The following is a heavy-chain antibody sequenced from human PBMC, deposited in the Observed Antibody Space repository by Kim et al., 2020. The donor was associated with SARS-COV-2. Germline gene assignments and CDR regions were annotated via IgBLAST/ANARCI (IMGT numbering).Heavy chain of an antibody. J-gene: IGHJ6*02. CDR2: IGTAGDT. V-gene: IGHV3-13*04. D-gene: IGHD6-19*01. CDR1: GFTFSSYD. Sequence: GGSLRLSCAASGFTFSSYDMHWVRQATGNGLEWVSAIGTAGDTYYPGSVKGRFTISRENAKNSLYLQMNSLRAGDTAVYYCARASTGGSGWYGWDSVYYYYGMDVWGQGTTVTVSS. CDR3: ARASTGGSGWYGWDSVYYYYGMDV.